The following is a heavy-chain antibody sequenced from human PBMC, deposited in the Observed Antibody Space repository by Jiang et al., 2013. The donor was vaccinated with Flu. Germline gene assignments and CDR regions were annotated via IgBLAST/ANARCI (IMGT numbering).Heavy chain of an antibody. CDR2: IYYSGST. Sequence: LLKPSETLSLTCTVSGGSISSYYWSWIRQPPGKGLEWIGYIYYSGSTNYNPSLKSRVTISVDTSKNQFSLKLSSVTAADTAVYYCARDLGLGWNYWYFDLWGRGTLVTVSS. CDR1: GGSISSYY. D-gene: IGHD1-1*01. CDR3: ARDLGLGWNYWYFDL. J-gene: IGHJ2*01. V-gene: IGHV4-59*01.